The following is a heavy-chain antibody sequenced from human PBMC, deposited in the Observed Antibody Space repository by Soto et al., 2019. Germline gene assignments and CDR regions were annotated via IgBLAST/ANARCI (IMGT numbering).Heavy chain of an antibody. Sequence: GGSLRLSCAASGFTFSSYAMHWVRQAPGKGLEWVAVISYDGSNKYYADSVKGRFTISRDNSKNTLYLQMNSLRAEDTAVYYCARAGGRFLEGEAFDIWGQATRVTGS. V-gene: IGHV3-30-3*01. CDR1: GFTFSSYA. CDR3: ARAGGRFLEGEAFDI. CDR2: ISYDGSNK. D-gene: IGHD3-3*01. J-gene: IGHJ3*02.